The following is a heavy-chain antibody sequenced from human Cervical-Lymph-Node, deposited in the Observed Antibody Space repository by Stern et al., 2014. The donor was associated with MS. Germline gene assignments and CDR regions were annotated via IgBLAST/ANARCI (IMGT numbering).Heavy chain of an antibody. J-gene: IGHJ4*02. V-gene: IGHV1-69*06. CDR1: GGTFANFA. D-gene: IGHD2-15*01. CDR2: IIPIFGAA. Sequence: VQLVQSGAEVKKPGSSVRVSCKSSGGTFANFAFSWIRQAPGQGLEWMGGIIPIFGAAKYAQRFLGRITITADKSTTTVYMELSSLISEDTAVYYCARDPSLGVAAASSGDYWGQGTLVTVSS. CDR3: ARDPSLGVAAASSGDY.